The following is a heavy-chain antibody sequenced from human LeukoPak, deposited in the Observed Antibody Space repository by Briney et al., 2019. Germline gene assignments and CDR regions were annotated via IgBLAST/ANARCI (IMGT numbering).Heavy chain of an antibody. CDR1: GGTFSSYA. V-gene: IGHV1-69*04. CDR3: ARSGWDDAFDI. Sequence: SVKVSCKASGGTFSSYAIGWVRQAPGQGLEWMGRIIPILGIANYAQKFQGRVTIIADKSTSTAYMELSSLRSEDTAVYYCARSGWDDAFDIWGQGTMVTVSS. D-gene: IGHD6-25*01. CDR2: IIPILGIA. J-gene: IGHJ3*02.